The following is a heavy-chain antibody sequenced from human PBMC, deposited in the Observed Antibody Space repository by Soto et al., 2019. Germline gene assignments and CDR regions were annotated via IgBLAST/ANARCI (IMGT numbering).Heavy chain of an antibody. J-gene: IGHJ4*02. Sequence: GGSLRLSCAASGFTFSSYAMSWVRQAPGKGLEWVSAISGSGGRTYYADSVKGRFTISRDNSKNTLYLQMNSLRAEDTSVYYCAKGARAALPAAPFDYWGQGTLVTVSS. CDR3: AKGARAALPAAPFDY. CDR1: GFTFSSYA. V-gene: IGHV3-23*01. CDR2: ISGSGGRT. D-gene: IGHD2-2*01.